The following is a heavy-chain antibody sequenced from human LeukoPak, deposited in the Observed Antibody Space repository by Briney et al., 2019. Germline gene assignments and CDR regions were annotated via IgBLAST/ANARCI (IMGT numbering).Heavy chain of an antibody. CDR2: ISSSSSYI. CDR1: GFTFSSYS. D-gene: IGHD3-3*01. CDR3: ARDRRVRFLEWLSPKYGMDV. J-gene: IGHJ6*02. Sequence: GGSLRLSCAASGFTFSSYSMNWVRQAPGKGLEWVSSISSSSSYIYYADSVKGRFTISRDNAKNSLYLQMNSLRAEDTAVYYCARDRRVRFLEWLSPKYGMDVWGQGTTVTASS. V-gene: IGHV3-21*01.